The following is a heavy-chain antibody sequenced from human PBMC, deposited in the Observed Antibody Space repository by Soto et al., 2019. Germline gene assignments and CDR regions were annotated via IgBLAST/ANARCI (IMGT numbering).Heavy chain of an antibody. CDR3: AXXTNXXAXXXXXEI. CDR2: IYYSGSS. D-gene: IGHD1-7*01. CDR1: GDSISRSSYY. V-gene: IGHV4-39*01. J-gene: IGHJ3*02. Sequence: QLQLQESGPGLVKPSETLSLTCTVSGDSISRSSYYWGWIRQPPGMGLEWIGSIYYSGSSYYSPSLKSRVTISVDTSKNQISLKLTSVTAADTAVXYXAXXTNXXAXXXXXEIXGXGTMVTVSA.